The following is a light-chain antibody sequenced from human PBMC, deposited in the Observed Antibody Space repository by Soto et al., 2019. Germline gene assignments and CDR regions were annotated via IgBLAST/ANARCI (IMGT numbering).Light chain of an antibody. CDR3: QQYDDWQT. J-gene: IGKJ1*01. CDR2: ASS. Sequence: ERVLTQSPATLSVSPGERATLSFKASQSVSRNLAWYQQKPGQAPRLLIYASSTRATGIPDRFSGSASGTEFTLTISSLQSEDFAVYYCQQYDDWQTFGQGTKVDIK. V-gene: IGKV3-15*01. CDR1: QSVSRN.